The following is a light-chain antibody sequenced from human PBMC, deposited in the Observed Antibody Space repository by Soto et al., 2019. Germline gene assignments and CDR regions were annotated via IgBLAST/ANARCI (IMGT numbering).Light chain of an antibody. CDR2: GAS. V-gene: IGKV3-20*01. CDR3: QQYGSSPPRFT. J-gene: IGKJ3*01. CDR1: QSVSSSY. Sequence: EIVLTQSPGTLSLSPGERATLSCRASQSVSSSYLAWYQQRPGQAPRLLIYGASSRATGIPDRFSGSGSGTHFTLTISRLEPEDFAVYYCQQYGSSPPRFTFGPGTKVGIK.